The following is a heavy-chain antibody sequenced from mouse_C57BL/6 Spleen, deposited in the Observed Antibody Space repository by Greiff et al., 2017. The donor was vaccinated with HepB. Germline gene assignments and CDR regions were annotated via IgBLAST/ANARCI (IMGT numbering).Heavy chain of an antibody. CDR2: ISNGGGST. V-gene: IGHV5-12*01. Sequence: DVMLVESGGGLVQPGGSLKLSCAASGFTFSDYYMYWVRQTPEKRLEWVAYISNGGGSTYYPDTVKGRFTISRDNAKNTLYLQMSRLKSEDTAMYYCARHDPLMDYWGQGTSVTVSS. CDR1: GFTFSDYY. J-gene: IGHJ4*01. CDR3: ARHDPLMDY.